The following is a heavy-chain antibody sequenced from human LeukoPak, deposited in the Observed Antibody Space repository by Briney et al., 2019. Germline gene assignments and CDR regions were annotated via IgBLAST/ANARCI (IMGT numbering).Heavy chain of an antibody. CDR1: GFIFSHYG. Sequence: GGSLRLSCAASGFIFSHYGMHWVRQAPGKGLEWVAVIWSDSTNRFYADSVKGRFTISRDNSQNTVFLQMSSLRVKDTAIYYCARDAQRGFDYSNSLKNWGHGTLVTVSS. V-gene: IGHV3-33*01. J-gene: IGHJ4*01. D-gene: IGHD4-11*01. CDR2: IWSDSTNR. CDR3: ARDAQRGFDYSNSLKN.